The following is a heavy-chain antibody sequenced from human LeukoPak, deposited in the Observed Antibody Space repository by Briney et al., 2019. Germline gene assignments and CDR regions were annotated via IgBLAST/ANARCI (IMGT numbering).Heavy chain of an antibody. CDR3: ARHLLVVWFGESLPCLQFDP. CDR1: GGSISSSSYY. V-gene: IGHV4-39*01. CDR2: IYYSGST. J-gene: IGHJ5*02. Sequence: PSETLSLTCTVSGGSISSSSYYWGWIRQPPGKGLEWIGSIYYSGSTYYNPSLKSRVTISVDTSKNQFSLKLSSVTAADTAVYYCARHLLVVWFGESLPCLQFDPWGQGTLVTVSS. D-gene: IGHD3-10*01.